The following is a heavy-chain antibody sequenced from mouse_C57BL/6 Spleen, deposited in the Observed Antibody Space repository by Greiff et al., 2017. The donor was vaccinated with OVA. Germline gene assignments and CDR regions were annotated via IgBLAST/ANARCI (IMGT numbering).Heavy chain of an antibody. CDR1: GYTFTSYG. D-gene: IGHD2-4*01. Sequence: VQLQQSGAELARPGASVKLSCKASGYTFTSYGISWVKQRTGQGLEWIGEIYPRCGNTYYNEKFKGKATLTADKSSSTAYMELRSLTSEDSAVYFCARSYDYDGRTFAYWGQGTLVTVSA. V-gene: IGHV1-81*01. J-gene: IGHJ3*01. CDR3: ARSYDYDGRTFAY. CDR2: IYPRCGNT.